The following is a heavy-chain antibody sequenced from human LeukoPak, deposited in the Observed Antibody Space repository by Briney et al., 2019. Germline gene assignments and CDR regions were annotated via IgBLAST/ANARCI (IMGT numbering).Heavy chain of an antibody. D-gene: IGHD6-13*01. CDR2: IISILGIA. J-gene: IGHJ4*02. CDR3: ASGGLAAAKPKGIDY. Sequence: SVKVSCKASGGTFSSYAISWVRQAPGQGLEWRGRIISILGIANYAQKFQGRVTITADKSTSTAYMELSSLRSEDTAVYYCASGGLAAAKPKGIDYWGQGTLVTVSS. CDR1: GGTFSSYA. V-gene: IGHV1-69*04.